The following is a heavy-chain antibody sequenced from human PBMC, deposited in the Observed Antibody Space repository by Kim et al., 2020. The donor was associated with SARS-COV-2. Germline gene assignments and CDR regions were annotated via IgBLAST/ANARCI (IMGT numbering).Heavy chain of an antibody. D-gene: IGHD1-1*01. CDR2: INHSGST. Sequence: SETLSLTCAVYGGSFSGYYWSWIRQPPGKGLEWIGEINHSGSTNYNPSLKSRVTISVDTSKNQFSLKLSSVTAADTAVYYCARGSSYNWNVVPNNFDYWGQGTLVTVSS. CDR1: GGSFSGYY. J-gene: IGHJ4*02. CDR3: ARGSSYNWNVVPNNFDY. V-gene: IGHV4-34*01.